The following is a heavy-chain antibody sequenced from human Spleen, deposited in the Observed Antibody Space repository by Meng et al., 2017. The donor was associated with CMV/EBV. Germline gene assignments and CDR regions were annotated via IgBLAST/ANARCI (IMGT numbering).Heavy chain of an antibody. CDR1: GFTFSNYG. D-gene: IGHD5-24*01. Sequence: LSLTCGASGFTFSNYGIHWVRQAPGKGLEWLAFIRYEGKSRYYADSLKGRFTISRDNSKSTLYLQMNSLRAEDTAVYYCAKDLGDGYGADYWGQGALVTVSS. CDR2: IRYEGKSR. CDR3: AKDLGDGYGADY. V-gene: IGHV3-30*02. J-gene: IGHJ4*02.